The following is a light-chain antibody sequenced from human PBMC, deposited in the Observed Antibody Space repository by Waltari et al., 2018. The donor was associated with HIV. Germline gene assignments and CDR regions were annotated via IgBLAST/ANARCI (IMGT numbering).Light chain of an antibody. CDR2: VNSDGGH. V-gene: IGLV4-69*01. CDR3: QSWGTGTRV. CDR1: RGHSNNA. Sequence: QLVVTQSPSASASLGASVKLTCPLSRGHSNNAIAWHQPQPDKGPRCLMKVNSDGGHTKGDGSPDRFSGSGSGSERYLTNSSLQSEDEADYYCQSWGTGTRVFGGGTKLTVL. J-gene: IGLJ3*02.